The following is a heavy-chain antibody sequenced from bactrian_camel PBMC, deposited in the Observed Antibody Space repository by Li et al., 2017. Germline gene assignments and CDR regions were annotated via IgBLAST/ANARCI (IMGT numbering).Heavy chain of an antibody. V-gene: IGHV3S1*01. CDR1: GFTFNGNW. Sequence: VQLVESGGGLVQPGGSLRLSCAASGFTFNGNWMYWVRRAPGKGLEWVSRINSGDSSTYYADSVKGRFTISKDNAKNTVYLQMNSLKSEDSALYYCATMWSLYCTGVRCYPADFGFWDQGTQVTV. D-gene: IGHD5*01. J-gene: IGHJ6*01. CDR2: INSGDSST. CDR3: ATMWSLYCTGVRCYPADFGF.